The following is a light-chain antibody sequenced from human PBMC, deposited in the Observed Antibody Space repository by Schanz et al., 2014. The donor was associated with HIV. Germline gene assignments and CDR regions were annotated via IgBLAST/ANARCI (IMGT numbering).Light chain of an antibody. Sequence: QSVLTQPPSVSGAPGQRVTISCTGSSSNIGAGYHVQWYQQLPGTAPRLLIYRNTNRPSGVPDRFSGSKSGTSASLAITGLQAEDEADYYCQSYDTSLSGSDVVFGGGTKLTVL. CDR2: RNT. J-gene: IGLJ2*01. CDR3: QSYDTSLSGSDVV. V-gene: IGLV1-40*01. CDR1: SSNIGAGYH.